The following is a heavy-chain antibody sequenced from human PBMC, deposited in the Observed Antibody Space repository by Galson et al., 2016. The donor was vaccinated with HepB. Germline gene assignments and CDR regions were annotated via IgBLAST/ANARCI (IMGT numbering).Heavy chain of an antibody. CDR2: ISYDGDTK. CDR3: ASDPRQWQRGYNYGFEY. J-gene: IGHJ4*02. Sequence: SLRLSCAASGFTFSTYGMHWVRQAPGRGLEWVAVISYDGDTKYHADSEKGRFTISRDNSKNILYLQMHRLRFEDTAVYYCASDPRQWQRGYNYGFEYWGQGTLVSVSS. CDR1: GFTFSTYG. V-gene: IGHV3-30*03. D-gene: IGHD5-18*01.